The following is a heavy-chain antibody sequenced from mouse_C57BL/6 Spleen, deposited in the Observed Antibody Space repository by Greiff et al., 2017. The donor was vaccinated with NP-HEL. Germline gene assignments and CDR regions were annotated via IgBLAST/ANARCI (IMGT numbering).Heavy chain of an antibody. J-gene: IGHJ3*01. CDR3: AREGGNYPFAY. CDR2: ISDGGSYT. Sequence: DVKLVESGGGLVKPGGSLKLSCAASGFTFSSYAMSWVRQTPEKRLEWVATISDGGSYTYYPDNVKGRFTISRDNAKNNLYLQMSHLKSEDTAMYYCAREGGNYPFAYWGQGTLVTVSA. D-gene: IGHD2-1*01. V-gene: IGHV5-4*01. CDR1: GFTFSSYA.